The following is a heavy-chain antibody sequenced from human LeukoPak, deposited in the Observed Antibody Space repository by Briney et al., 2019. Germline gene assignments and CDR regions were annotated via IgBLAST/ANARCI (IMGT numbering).Heavy chain of an antibody. Sequence: GGSLRLSCAASGFTFSNAWTSWVRQAPGKGLEWVGRIKSKTDGGTTDYAAPVKGRFTISRDDSKNTLYLQMNSLKTGDTAVYYCTTATGGGGFDYWGQGTLVTVSS. J-gene: IGHJ4*02. CDR3: TTATGGGGFDY. D-gene: IGHD4-11*01. V-gene: IGHV3-15*01. CDR2: IKSKTDGGTT. CDR1: GFTFSNAW.